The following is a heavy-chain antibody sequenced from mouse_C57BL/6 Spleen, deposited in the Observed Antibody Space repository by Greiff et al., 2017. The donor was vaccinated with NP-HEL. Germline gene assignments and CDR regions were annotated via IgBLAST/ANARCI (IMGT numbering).Heavy chain of an antibody. J-gene: IGHJ4*01. CDR2: INPNNGGT. CDR3: ASVGTVAYYSMDY. D-gene: IGHD1-1*01. Sequence: EVQLQQSGPELVKPGASVKISCKASGYTFTDYYMNWVKQSHGKSLEWIGDINPNNGGTSYNQKFKGKATLTVDKSSSTAYMELRSLTSEYSAVYYCASVGTVAYYSMDYWGQGTSVTVSS. V-gene: IGHV1-26*01. CDR1: GYTFTDYY.